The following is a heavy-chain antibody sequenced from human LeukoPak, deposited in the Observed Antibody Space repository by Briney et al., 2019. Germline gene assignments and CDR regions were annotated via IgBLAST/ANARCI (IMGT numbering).Heavy chain of an antibody. J-gene: IGHJ4*02. Sequence: GGSLRLSCAASGFTLSTYWMHWVRQAPGKGLVWVARINSDGSSTNYADSVKGRFTISRDNAKNTLYLQMNSLRAEDTGLYYCAREWTYSSGWSASGYWGQGTLVTVSS. CDR3: AREWTYSSGWSASGY. D-gene: IGHD6-19*01. CDR1: GFTLSTYW. CDR2: INSDGSST. V-gene: IGHV3-74*01.